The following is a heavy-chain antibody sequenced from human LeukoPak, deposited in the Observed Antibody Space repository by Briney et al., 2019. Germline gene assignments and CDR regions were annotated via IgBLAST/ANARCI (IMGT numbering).Heavy chain of an antibody. D-gene: IGHD3-10*01. CDR3: AKDPSKYYYGSGSYGDY. CDR1: GFTFSSYG. CDR2: IRYDGSNE. J-gene: IGHJ4*02. Sequence: GGSLRLSCAASGFTFSSYGMHWVRQAPGKGLDWVAFIRYDGSNEYYADSVKSRFTISRDNSKNTLYLQMNSLRAEDTAVYYCAKDPSKYYYGSGSYGDYWGQGTLVTVSS. V-gene: IGHV3-30*02.